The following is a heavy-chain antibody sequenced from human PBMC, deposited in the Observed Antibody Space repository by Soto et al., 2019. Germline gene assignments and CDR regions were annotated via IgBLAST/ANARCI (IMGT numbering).Heavy chain of an antibody. CDR2: IWFHGRDI. V-gene: IGHV3-33*01. J-gene: IGHJ4*02. D-gene: IGHD1-26*01. Sequence: QVHLVESGGGVVQPGTSLRLSCAASGFTFSDYVMHWVRQAPGKGLEWVAVIWFHGRDIYYTDSVKGRFTISRDNSKNTLYLQMNSLRVEDTALYYCARDQGGLSGNFIFDIWGQGTLVTVSS. CDR1: GFTFSDYV. CDR3: ARDQGGLSGNFIFDI.